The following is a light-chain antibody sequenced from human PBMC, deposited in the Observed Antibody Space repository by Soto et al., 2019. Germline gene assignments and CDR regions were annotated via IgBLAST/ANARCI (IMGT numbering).Light chain of an antibody. J-gene: IGLJ2*01. CDR3: QAWDSSTAV. V-gene: IGLV3-1*01. CDR1: KLGDKY. CDR2: QNK. Sequence: SYELTQPPSVSVSPGQTAIFTCSGDKLGDKYACWYQQKPGQSPVLVIYQNKKRPSGIPERFSGSNSGNTATLTISGTQAMDEADYYCQAWDSSTAVFGGGTKVTVL.